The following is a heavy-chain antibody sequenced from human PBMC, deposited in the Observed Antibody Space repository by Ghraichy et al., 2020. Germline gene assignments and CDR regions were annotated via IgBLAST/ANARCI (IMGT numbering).Heavy chain of an antibody. CDR3: ARDTQGDGYNEWGIFFDI. CDR2: IYHSGST. J-gene: IGHJ3*02. Sequence: SETLSLTCAVSGGSISSGGYSWSWIRQPPGKGLEWIGYIYHSGSTYYNPSLKSRVTISVDRSKNQFSLKLSSVTAADTAVYYCARDTQGDGYNEWGIFFDIWGQGTMVTVSS. D-gene: IGHD5-24*01. CDR1: GGSISSGGYS. V-gene: IGHV4-30-2*01.